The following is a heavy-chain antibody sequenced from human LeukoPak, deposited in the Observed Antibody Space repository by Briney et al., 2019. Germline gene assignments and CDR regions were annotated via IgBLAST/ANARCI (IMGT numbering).Heavy chain of an antibody. J-gene: IGHJ3*02. CDR2: ISSSSSDI. Sequence: GGSLRLSCAASGFTFSSYSMNWVRQAPGKGLEWVSSISSSSSDIYYADSVKGRFTISRDNANNSLYLQMNSLRAEDTAVYYCARPLSGYCSSNSCYRKSHDFDIWGQGTMVTVSS. CDR1: GFTFSSYS. D-gene: IGHD2-2*01. V-gene: IGHV3-21*01. CDR3: ARPLSGYCSSNSCYRKSHDFDI.